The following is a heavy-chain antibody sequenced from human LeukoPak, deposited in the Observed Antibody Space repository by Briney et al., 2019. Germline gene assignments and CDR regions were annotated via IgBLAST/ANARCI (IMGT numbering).Heavy chain of an antibody. V-gene: IGHV1-69-2*01. D-gene: IGHD3-10*01. CDR2: VDPADGET. CDR1: GYTFSDHY. J-gene: IGHJ6*03. CDR3: ATDRIDYGSGRRCYMDV. Sequence: ASVKISCKASGYTFSDHYMHWVRQAPGKGLGWMGRVDPADGETIYAENFHGRVIITADTSTNTAYMELSSLRSEDTAVYYCATDRIDYGSGRRCYMDVWGKGTTVTVSS.